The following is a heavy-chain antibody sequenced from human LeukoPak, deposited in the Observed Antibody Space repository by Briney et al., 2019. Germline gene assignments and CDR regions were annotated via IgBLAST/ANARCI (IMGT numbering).Heavy chain of an antibody. CDR1: GGSISSHF. V-gene: IGHV4-4*08. Sequence: KTSETLSLTCTVSGGSISSHFWTWIRQAPGKRLEWLGYVSKSGSTNYNPSLQSRITISLDTSKNQFSLILTSVTAADTAVYFCARDDHGVFDAFDVWGQGTVVTVSS. D-gene: IGHD4-17*01. CDR3: ARDDHGVFDAFDV. J-gene: IGHJ3*01. CDR2: VSKSGST.